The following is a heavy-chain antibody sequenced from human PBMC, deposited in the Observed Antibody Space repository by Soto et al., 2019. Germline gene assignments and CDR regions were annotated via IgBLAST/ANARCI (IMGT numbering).Heavy chain of an antibody. CDR3: ATYNQNRGSGSFARYYFDY. D-gene: IGHD3-10*01. Sequence: GASVKVSCKVSGYTLTELSMHWVRQAPGKGLEWMGGFDPEDGETIYAQKFQGRVTMTEDTSTDTAYMELSSLRSEDTAVYYCATYNQNRGSGSFARYYFDYWGQGTLVTVSS. CDR1: GYTLTELS. V-gene: IGHV1-24*01. CDR2: FDPEDGET. J-gene: IGHJ4*02.